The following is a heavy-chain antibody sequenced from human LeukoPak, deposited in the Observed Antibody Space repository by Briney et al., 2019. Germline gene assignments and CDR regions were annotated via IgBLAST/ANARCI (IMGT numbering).Heavy chain of an antibody. CDR1: GFTFSSYS. CDR2: ISSSSSYI. V-gene: IGHV3-21*04. Sequence: AGGSLRLSCAASGFTFSSYSMNWVRQAPGKGLEWVSSISSSSSYIYYADSVKGRFTISRDNSKNTLYLQMNSLRAEDTAVYYCAKGGCSGGSCYHDAFDIWGQGTMVTVSS. CDR3: AKGGCSGGSCYHDAFDI. D-gene: IGHD2-15*01. J-gene: IGHJ3*02.